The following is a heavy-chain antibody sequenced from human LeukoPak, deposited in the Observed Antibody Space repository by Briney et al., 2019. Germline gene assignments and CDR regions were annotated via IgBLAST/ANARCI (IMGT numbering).Heavy chain of an antibody. CDR2: IKSKTDGGTT. CDR3: STDQGYGSGSYYWFDP. Sequence: GGSLRLSCAASGFTFSNAWMSWLRQAPGKGLEWVGRIKSKTDGGTTDYAAPVEGRFTISRDDSENTLYLQMNSLKSEDTAVYYCSTDQGYGSGSYYWFDPWGQGTLVTVSS. D-gene: IGHD3-10*01. J-gene: IGHJ5*02. CDR1: GFTFSNAW. V-gene: IGHV3-15*01.